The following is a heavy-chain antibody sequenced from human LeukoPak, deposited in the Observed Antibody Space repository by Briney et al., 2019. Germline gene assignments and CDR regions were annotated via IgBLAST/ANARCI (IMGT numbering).Heavy chain of an antibody. CDR3: ARRSPYSSGWTPSAAFDI. CDR2: IYDSGST. Sequence: PSETLSLTCTVSGGSIRSSYYYWGWIRQPPGKGLEWIGSIYDSGSTYYNPSLKSRVTISVDTSKNQFSLKLSSVTAADTAVYYCARRSPYSSGWTPSAAFDIWGQGTMVTVSS. J-gene: IGHJ3*02. D-gene: IGHD6-19*01. V-gene: IGHV4-39*01. CDR1: GGSIRSSYYY.